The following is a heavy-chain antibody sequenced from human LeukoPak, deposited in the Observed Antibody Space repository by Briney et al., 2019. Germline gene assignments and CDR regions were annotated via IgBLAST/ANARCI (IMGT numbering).Heavy chain of an antibody. V-gene: IGHV1-69*06. D-gene: IGHD6-19*01. CDR3: ARDTPGIAVASHNWFDP. CDR2: IIPIFGTA. Sequence: GASVKVSCKASGGTFSSYAISWVRQAPGQGLEWMEGIIPIFGTANYAQKFQSRVTITADKSTSTAYMELSSLRSEDTAVYYCARDTPGIAVASHNWFDPWGQGTLVTVSS. J-gene: IGHJ5*02. CDR1: GGTFSSYA.